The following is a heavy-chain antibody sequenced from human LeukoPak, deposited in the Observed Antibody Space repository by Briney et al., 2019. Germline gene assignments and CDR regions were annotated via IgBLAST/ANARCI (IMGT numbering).Heavy chain of an antibody. CDR3: ARHRYGGKFDY. CDR1: GDSISSYY. D-gene: IGHD3-16*01. Sequence: PSETLSLTCTVSGDSISSYYWSWIRQPPGKGLEWIGYIYTSGGTNYIPSLKGRVTISIDTSKNQFSLKLSSVTAADSAVYYCARHRYGGKFDYWGQGTLVTVSS. J-gene: IGHJ4*02. V-gene: IGHV4-4*09. CDR2: IYTSGGT.